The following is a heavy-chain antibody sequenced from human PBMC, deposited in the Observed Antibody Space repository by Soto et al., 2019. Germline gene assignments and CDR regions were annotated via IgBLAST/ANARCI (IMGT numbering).Heavy chain of an antibody. V-gene: IGHV3-30-3*01. CDR3: ARGYEFWSGYYYPYGMDV. CDR1: GFTFSSYA. D-gene: IGHD3-3*01. CDR2: ISYDGSNK. J-gene: IGHJ6*02. Sequence: QVQLVESGGGVVQPGRSLRLSCAASGFTFSSYAMHWVRQAPGKGLEWVAVISYDGSNKNHADTVKGRFTISRDNSKNKLYLRMNSLRAEDTAVYYCARGYEFWSGYYYPYGMDVWGQGTTVNVSS.